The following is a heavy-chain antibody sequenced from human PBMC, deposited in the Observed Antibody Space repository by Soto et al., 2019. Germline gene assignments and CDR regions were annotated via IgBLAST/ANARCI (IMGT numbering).Heavy chain of an antibody. CDR1: GFTFSSYD. J-gene: IGHJ6*02. V-gene: IGHV3-13*01. CDR3: ARVKYIRPYHYHYGLDV. D-gene: IGHD1-20*01. CDR2: IDTAGDT. Sequence: EEQLVESGGGLVQPGGSLRLSCAASGFTFSSYDMHWVRQVTGKGLEWVSGIDTAGDTYYAGSVKARFTISREIAKNSLYLQMNTLRAEDTAVYYCARVKYIRPYHYHYGLDVWGQGTTVTVSS.